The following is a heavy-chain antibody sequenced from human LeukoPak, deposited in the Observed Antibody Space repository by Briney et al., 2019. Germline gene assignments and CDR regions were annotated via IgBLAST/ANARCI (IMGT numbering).Heavy chain of an antibody. V-gene: IGHV3-33*01. CDR2: IWFDGSNK. J-gene: IGHJ4*02. Sequence: PGRSLRLSCAASGFIFSNDAMHWVRQAPGKGLEWVAFIWFDGSNKHYADSVKGRFTISRDNSEDTLYLQMNSLRAEDTVVYYCVRDPSGSGFAFDSWGQGALVTVSS. CDR1: GFIFSNDA. CDR3: VRDPSGSGFAFDS. D-gene: IGHD1-1*01.